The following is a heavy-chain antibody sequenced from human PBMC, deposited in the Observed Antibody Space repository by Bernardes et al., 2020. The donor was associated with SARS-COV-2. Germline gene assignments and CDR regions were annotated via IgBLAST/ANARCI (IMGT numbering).Heavy chain of an antibody. CDR2: INTNTGNP. CDR3: ARDPSAAAVDYYYYGMDV. J-gene: IGHJ6*02. CDR1: GYTFTSYA. D-gene: IGHD6-13*01. Sequence: ASVKVSCKASGYTFTSYAMNWVRQAPGQGLEWMGWINTNTGNPTYAQGFTGRFVFSLDTSVSTAYLQISSLKAEDTAVYYCARDPSAAAVDYYYYGMDVWGQGTTVTVSS. V-gene: IGHV7-4-1*02.